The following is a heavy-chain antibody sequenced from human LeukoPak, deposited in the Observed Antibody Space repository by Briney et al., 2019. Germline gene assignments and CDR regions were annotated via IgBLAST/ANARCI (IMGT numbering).Heavy chain of an antibody. J-gene: IGHJ6*03. Sequence: GGSLRLSCVASGFTFSSYSMNWVRQAPGKGLEWVSSISGSSGTIYYADSVKGRFTISRDNAKNSLYLQMNSLRAEDTAVYYCARRSEFGVLYYMDIWGKGTTVTVSS. CDR3: ARRSEFGVLYYMDI. D-gene: IGHD3-16*01. CDR1: GFTFSSYS. CDR2: ISGSSGTI. V-gene: IGHV3-48*01.